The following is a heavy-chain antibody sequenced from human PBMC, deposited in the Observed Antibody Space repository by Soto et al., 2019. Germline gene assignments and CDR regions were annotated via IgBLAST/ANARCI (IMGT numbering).Heavy chain of an antibody. CDR3: ARGGWIGGAQGAFDL. CDR2: IYNSVTT. CDR1: GGSMSSYF. V-gene: IGHV4-59*01. Sequence: QVQLRESGPGLVKPSETLSLTCTVSGGSMSSYFWTWIRQSPGKGLEWIGYIYNSVTTHYNPSLRSRVTISVDTSGDKFSLKLSSVTAADTAIYYCARGGWIGGAQGAFDLWGQGTVVTVSS. J-gene: IGHJ3*01. D-gene: IGHD3-3*01.